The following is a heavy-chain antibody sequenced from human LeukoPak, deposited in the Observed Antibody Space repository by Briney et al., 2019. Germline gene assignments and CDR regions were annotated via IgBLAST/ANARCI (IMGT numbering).Heavy chain of an antibody. V-gene: IGHV3-30*02. CDR2: IRYDGSNK. Sequence: GGSLRLSCAASGFTFSSYGMHWVRQAPGKGLEWVAFIRYDGSNKYYADSVKGRLTISRDNSKNTLYLQMNSLRAEDTAVYYCAKDKTYDSRFDYWGQGTLVTVSS. J-gene: IGHJ4*02. D-gene: IGHD3-22*01. CDR1: GFTFSSYG. CDR3: AKDKTYDSRFDY.